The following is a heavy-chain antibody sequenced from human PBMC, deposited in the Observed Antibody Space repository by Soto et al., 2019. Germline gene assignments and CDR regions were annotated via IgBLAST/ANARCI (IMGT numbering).Heavy chain of an antibody. CDR1: GFTFSDYA. CDR2: ISAGGSA. J-gene: IGHJ4*02. V-gene: IGHV3-23*01. D-gene: IGHD2-2*02. CDR3: ANVPIWCSSTSCYTEGFDY. Sequence: GGSLRLSCTASGFTFSDYAMSWVRQPPGKGLEWVSVISAGGSAYYADSVKGRFTVSRANSKNTLYLQMNSLRAEDTAVYYCANVPIWCSSTSCYTEGFDYWGQGTLVTVSS.